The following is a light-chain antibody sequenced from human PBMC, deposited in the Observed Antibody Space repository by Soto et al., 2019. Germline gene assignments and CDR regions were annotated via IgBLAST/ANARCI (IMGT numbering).Light chain of an antibody. CDR3: GTWDSSLSAGV. Sequence: QAVVTQPPSVSAAPGQTVSISCSGSSSNIGINYVSWYQHLPGTAPKLLIYDNNQRPSAIPDRFSGSKSGTSATLGITGLQTGDEADYFCGTWDSSLSAGVFGGGTQLTVL. CDR2: DNN. J-gene: IGLJ2*01. CDR1: SSNIGINY. V-gene: IGLV1-51*01.